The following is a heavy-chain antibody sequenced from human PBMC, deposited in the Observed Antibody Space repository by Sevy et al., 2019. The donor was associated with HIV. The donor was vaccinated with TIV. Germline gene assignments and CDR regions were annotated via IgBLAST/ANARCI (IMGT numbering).Heavy chain of an antibody. D-gene: IGHD3-22*01. V-gene: IGHV3-7*01. CDR3: ARVGDDSSGQGFQH. CDR2: IKQDGSEK. CDR1: GFTLRRYY. Sequence: GGSLRLSCIASGFTLRRYYMSWVRQAPGKGLEWVANIKQDGSEKYYVDSVKGRFTISRDNAKNSLYLHMNSLRAEDTAVYSCARVGDDSSGQGFQHWGQGTLVTVSS. J-gene: IGHJ1*01.